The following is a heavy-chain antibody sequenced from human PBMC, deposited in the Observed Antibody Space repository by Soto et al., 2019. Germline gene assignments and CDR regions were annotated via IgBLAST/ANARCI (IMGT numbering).Heavy chain of an antibody. Sequence: LWWGAAEGTCRNYAVRWIRQTQGKGLEWVSAISYGGGTTYYADSVKGRFTISRDNSKNTLYLQMNSLRAEDTAVYYCAKNPGYYYDSTGYHFDFWGQGTLVTVSS. CDR3: AKNPGYYYDSTGYHFDF. CDR2: ISYGGGTT. V-gene: IGHV3-23*01. D-gene: IGHD3-22*01. J-gene: IGHJ4*02. CDR1: EGTCRNYA.